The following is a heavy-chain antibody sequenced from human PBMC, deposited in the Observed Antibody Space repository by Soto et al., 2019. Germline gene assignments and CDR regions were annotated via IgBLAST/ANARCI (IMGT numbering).Heavy chain of an antibody. Sequence: GSLRLSCAASGFTFSSYGMHWVRQAPGKGLEWVAVIWYDGSNKYYADSVKGRFTISRDNSKNTLFLHMNSLRAEDTAVYYCARTAYYYDSSGYYFDYWGQGTLVTVSS. CDR3: ARTAYYYDSSGYYFDY. V-gene: IGHV3-33*01. J-gene: IGHJ4*02. D-gene: IGHD3-22*01. CDR2: IWYDGSNK. CDR1: GFTFSSYG.